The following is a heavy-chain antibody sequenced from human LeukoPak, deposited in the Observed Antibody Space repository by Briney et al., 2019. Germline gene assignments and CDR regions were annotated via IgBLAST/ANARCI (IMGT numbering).Heavy chain of an antibody. J-gene: IGHJ5*02. D-gene: IGHD1-26*01. CDR3: TRLSHVAGAPKVSWFDP. CDR2: IYHSGTT. Sequence: SETLSLTCTVSAYSISDGFVWGFIRQPPGKGLEWIASIYHSGTTYYNPSLRSRVTMSVDTSNNQFSPKLSSVTAADTAMYFCTRLSHVAGAPKVSWFDPWGQGTLVTVSS. V-gene: IGHV4-38-2*02. CDR1: AYSISDGFV.